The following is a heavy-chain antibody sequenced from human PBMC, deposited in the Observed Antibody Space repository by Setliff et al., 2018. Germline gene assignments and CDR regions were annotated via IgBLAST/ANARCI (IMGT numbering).Heavy chain of an antibody. Sequence: VASVKVSCKASGYTFTDYAMHWVRQAPGQRLEWMGWINPGNGNTKYSQKFQGRVTITRDTSASTAYMELSSLRSEDTAVYYCARDKGYDSSGYYFYYYYYMDVWG. J-gene: IGHJ6*03. D-gene: IGHD3-22*01. CDR1: GYTFTDYA. V-gene: IGHV1-3*01. CDR2: INPGNGNT. CDR3: ARDKGYDSSGYYFYYYYYMDV.